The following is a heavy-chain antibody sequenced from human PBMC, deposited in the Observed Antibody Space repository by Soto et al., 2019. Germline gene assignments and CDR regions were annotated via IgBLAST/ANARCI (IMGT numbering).Heavy chain of an antibody. Sequence: SQTLSLTCAMSGDSVSSNSAALNWIRQSPSRGLEWLGRTYYMSKWYNDYAVSVKGRITINPDTSKNQFSLQLNSVTPEDTAVYYCAKTNGGWLGYCSSTSCYTVAGYYGMDVWGQGTTVTVSS. CDR1: GDSVSSNSAA. J-gene: IGHJ6*02. D-gene: IGHD2-2*02. CDR3: AKTNGGWLGYCSSTSCYTVAGYYGMDV. CDR2: TYYMSKWYN. V-gene: IGHV6-1*01.